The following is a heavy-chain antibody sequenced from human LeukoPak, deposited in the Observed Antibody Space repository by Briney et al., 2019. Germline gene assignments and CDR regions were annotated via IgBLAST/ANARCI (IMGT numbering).Heavy chain of an antibody. Sequence: PGGSLRLSCAASGFTFSSYGMHWVCQAPGKGLEWVAFIRYDGSNKYYADSMKGRFTISRDNSKNTLYLQMNSLRAEDTAVYYCAKDHGLNWFDPWGQGTLVTVSS. CDR1: GFTFSSYG. CDR3: AKDHGLNWFDP. J-gene: IGHJ5*02. CDR2: IRYDGSNK. V-gene: IGHV3-30*02.